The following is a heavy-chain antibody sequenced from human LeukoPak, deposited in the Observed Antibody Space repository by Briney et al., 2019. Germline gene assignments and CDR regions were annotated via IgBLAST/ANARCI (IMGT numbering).Heavy chain of an antibody. CDR2: IYYSGST. CDR1: GGSISSYY. J-gene: IGHJ4*02. D-gene: IGHD6-19*01. CDR3: ARHSAAVAGIDY. Sequence: SETLSLTCTVSGGSISSYYWSWIRQPAGKGLEWIGSIYYSGSTYYNPSLKSRVTISVDTSKNQFSLKLSSVTAADTAVYYCARHSAAVAGIDYWGQGTLVTVSS. V-gene: IGHV4-59*05.